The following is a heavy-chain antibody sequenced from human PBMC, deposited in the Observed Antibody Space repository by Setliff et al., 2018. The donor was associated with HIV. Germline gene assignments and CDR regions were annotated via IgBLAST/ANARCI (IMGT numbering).Heavy chain of an antibody. D-gene: IGHD5-12*01. Sequence: GAPVKVSCKASGGTFSSYAISWVRQAPGQGLEWMGGIIPIFGTANYAQKFQGRVTITADESTSTAYMELSSLGSEDTAVYYCASERYSGYGGGFDYWGQGTLVTVSS. J-gene: IGHJ4*02. CDR1: GGTFSSYA. CDR3: ASERYSGYGGGFDY. V-gene: IGHV1-69*13. CDR2: IIPIFGTA.